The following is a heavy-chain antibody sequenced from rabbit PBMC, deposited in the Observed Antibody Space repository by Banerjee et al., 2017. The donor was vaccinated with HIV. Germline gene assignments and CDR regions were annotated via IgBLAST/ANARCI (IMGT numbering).Heavy chain of an antibody. V-gene: IGHV1S45*01. CDR3: ARDTDGYAGYSYATEFTL. J-gene: IGHJ4*01. CDR2: IGAGSTGST. Sequence: QEQLVESGGGLVKPGGTLTLTCKAPGIDLGIYFDMCWVGKAPGKGLELIACIGAGSTGSTYYATWAKGRFTISKTSSTTVTLQMTTLTAADTATYFCARDTDGYAGYSYATEFTLWGQGTLVTVS. D-gene: IGHD6-1*01. CDR1: GIDLGIYFD.